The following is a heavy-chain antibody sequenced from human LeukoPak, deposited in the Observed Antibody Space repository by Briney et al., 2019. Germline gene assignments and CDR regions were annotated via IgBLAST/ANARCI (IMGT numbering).Heavy chain of an antibody. Sequence: GGSLRLSCAASGFTVSSNYMSWVRQAPGKGLEWVSVIYSGGTTYYADAVKGRFTISRDNSNNTLYLQMNSLRAEETALYYCARGPVTRFEIWGQGTMVTVSS. CDR2: IYSGGTT. CDR3: ARGPVTRFEI. J-gene: IGHJ3*02. CDR1: GFTVSSNY. D-gene: IGHD4-17*01. V-gene: IGHV3-53*01.